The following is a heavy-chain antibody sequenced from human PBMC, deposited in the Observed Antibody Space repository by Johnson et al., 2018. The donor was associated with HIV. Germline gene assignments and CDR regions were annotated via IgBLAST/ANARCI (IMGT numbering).Heavy chain of an antibody. CDR3: ARVVQYYDSSGYSTRGGDGLDI. J-gene: IGHJ3*02. CDR2: ITWNGGST. V-gene: IGHV3-20*04. Sequence: VQLVESGGAVVRPGGSLRLSCTASGFTFDDYGMNWVRQVPGQGLEWVSGITWNGGSTSYADSVKGRFTISRDNAKNSLYLQMNSLRAEDTALYYCARVVQYYDSSGYSTRGGDGLDIWGQGTVVTVSS. D-gene: IGHD3-22*01. CDR1: GFTFDDYG.